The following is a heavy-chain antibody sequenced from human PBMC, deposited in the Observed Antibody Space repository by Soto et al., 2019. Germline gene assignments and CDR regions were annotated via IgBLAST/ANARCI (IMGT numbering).Heavy chain of an antibody. V-gene: IGHV3-23*01. CDR1: GFAFSSYA. Sequence: LRLCCAASGFAFSSYAMSWVRQAPGKGLEWVSAISGSGGSTYYADSVKGRFTISRDNSKNTLYLQMNSLRAEDTAVYYCAIRLTSGSYYAFDIWRQGTMVTVSS. CDR3: AIRLTSGSYYAFDI. J-gene: IGHJ3*02. CDR2: ISGSGGST. D-gene: IGHD1-26*01.